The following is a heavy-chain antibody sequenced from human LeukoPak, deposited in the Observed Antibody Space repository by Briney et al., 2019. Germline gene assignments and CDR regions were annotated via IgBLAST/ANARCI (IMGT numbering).Heavy chain of an antibody. V-gene: IGHV3-23*01. CDR3: AKQLGYCSDGSCYFPY. CDR1: GFTFSSSA. J-gene: IGHJ4*02. CDR2: ISNNRGYT. Sequence: GGSLRLSCAASGFTFSSSAMSWVRQARGQGLEWVSAISNNRGYTYYADSVQGRFTISRDNSKSTLCLQMNSLRAEDTAVYYCAKQLGYCSDGSCYFPYWGQGTLVTVSS. D-gene: IGHD2-15*01.